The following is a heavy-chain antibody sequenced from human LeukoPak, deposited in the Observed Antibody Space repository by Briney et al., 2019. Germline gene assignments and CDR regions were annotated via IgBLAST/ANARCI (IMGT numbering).Heavy chain of an antibody. V-gene: IGHV1-69*04. Sequence: GSSVKVSCKASGGTFSSYAISWVRQAPGQGLEWMGRIIPILGIANYAQKFQGRVTITADKSTSTAYMELSSLRSEDTAVYYCARSPTLRGYYDSSGYYYGMDVWGQGTTVTVSS. J-gene: IGHJ6*02. CDR3: ARSPTLRGYYDSSGYYYGMDV. CDR1: GGTFSSYA. D-gene: IGHD3-22*01. CDR2: IIPILGIA.